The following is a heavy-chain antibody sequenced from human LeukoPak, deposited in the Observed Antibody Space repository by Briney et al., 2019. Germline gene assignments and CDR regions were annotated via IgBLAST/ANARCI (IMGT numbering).Heavy chain of an antibody. CDR2: ISSSSSTI. CDR3: ARDAAGGWLQSYYFDY. Sequence: GGSLRLSCAASGFTFSSYSMNWVRQAPGKGLEWVSYISSSSSTIYYADSVKGRFTISRDNAKNSLYLQMNSLRAEDTAVYYCARDAAGGWLQSYYFDYWGQGTLVTVSS. J-gene: IGHJ4*02. D-gene: IGHD5-24*01. CDR1: GFTFSSYS. V-gene: IGHV3-48*04.